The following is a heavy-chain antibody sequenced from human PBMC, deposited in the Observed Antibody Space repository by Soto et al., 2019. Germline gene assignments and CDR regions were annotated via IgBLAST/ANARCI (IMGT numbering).Heavy chain of an antibody. J-gene: IGHJ5*02. V-gene: IGHV4-59*01. D-gene: IGHD3-3*01. CDR1: GGSICSYY. CDR2: IYYSAST. CDR3: AKCPKVAIFGVVIIPCDWFDP. Sequence: PSETLSLTCTVSGGSICSYYWSWIRQPPGKGLEWIGYIYYSASTNYNPSLKSRVTISVDTSKNQFSLKLSSVTAADTAVYYCAKCPKVAIFGVVIIPCDWFDPWGQGTPVTVSS.